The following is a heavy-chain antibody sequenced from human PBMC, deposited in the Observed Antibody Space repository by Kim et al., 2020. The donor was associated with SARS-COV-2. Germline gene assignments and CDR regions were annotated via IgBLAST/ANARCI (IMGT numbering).Heavy chain of an antibody. CDR2: IYYSGTT. Sequence: SETLSLTCSVSGGSVSSGGYYWSWIRLHPGKGLEWIGYIYYSGTTFYNPSLKSRATISLQTSKNQFSLKLSSVTAADTAVYYCAREVSRYYFDYWGQGTL. CDR1: GGSVSSGGYY. J-gene: IGHJ4*02. CDR3: AREVSRYYFDY. V-gene: IGHV4-31*03.